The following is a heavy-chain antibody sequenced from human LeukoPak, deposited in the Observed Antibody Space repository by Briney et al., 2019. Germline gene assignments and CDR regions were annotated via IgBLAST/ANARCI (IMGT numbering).Heavy chain of an antibody. V-gene: IGHV1-18*01. CDR1: GYTFTSYG. J-gene: IGHJ6*03. CDR2: ISAYNGNI. Sequence: ASVKVSCKASGYTFTSYGISWVRQAPGQGLEWMGWISAYNGNIKYAQKLQGRVTMTTDTSTSTAYMELRSLRSDDTAVYYCARVPDYYYYYMDVWGKGTTVTVSS. CDR3: ARVPDYYYYYMDV.